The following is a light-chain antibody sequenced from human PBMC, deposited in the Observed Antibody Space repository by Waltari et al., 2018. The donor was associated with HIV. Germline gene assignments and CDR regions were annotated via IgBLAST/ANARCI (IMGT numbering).Light chain of an antibody. CDR1: SSDVGAYKY. CDR2: EVR. J-gene: IGLJ2*01. CDR3: SSYTVTSTLI. V-gene: IGLV2-14*01. Sequence: QSALTQPASVSGSLGQSITISCTGSSSDVGAYKYVSWYQQHPGKAPKLIIYEVRDRPSGVSNRFSGSKSGNTVSLTISGLRAEDEATYYCSSYTVTSTLIFGGGTDLTV.